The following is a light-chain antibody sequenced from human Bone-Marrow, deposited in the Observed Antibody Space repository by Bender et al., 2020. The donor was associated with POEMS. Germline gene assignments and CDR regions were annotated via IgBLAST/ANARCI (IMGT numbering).Light chain of an antibody. CDR2: NTN. J-gene: IGLJ3*02. Sequence: QTAVTQEPSFSVSPGGTVTLTCGLSSGSVSTSYYPSWYQQTPGQAPRTLIYNTNTRSSGVPDRFSGSILGNRAALTITWAQADDESDYYCVLYMGNGIRVFGGGTKLTVL. CDR3: VLYMGNGIRV. V-gene: IGLV8-61*01. CDR1: SGSVSTSYY.